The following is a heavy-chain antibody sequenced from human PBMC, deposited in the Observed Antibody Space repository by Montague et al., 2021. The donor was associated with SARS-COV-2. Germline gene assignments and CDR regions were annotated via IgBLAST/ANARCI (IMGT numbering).Heavy chain of an antibody. CDR1: GFSLSTSGMC. J-gene: IGHJ4*02. Sequence: PALVKPTQTLTLTCTFSGFSLSTSGMCVSWIRQPPGKALEWHARTDWDDDKYYSTSLKTRLTISKDTSKNQVVLTMTNMDPVDTATYYCAREYSSGVYFDYWGQGTLVTVSS. CDR3: AREYSSGVYFDY. D-gene: IGHD6-19*01. CDR2: TDWDDDK. V-gene: IGHV2-70*11.